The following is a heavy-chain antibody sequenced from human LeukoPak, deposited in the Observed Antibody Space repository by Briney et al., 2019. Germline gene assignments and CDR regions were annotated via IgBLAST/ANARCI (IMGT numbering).Heavy chain of an antibody. CDR2: IQYDGDNK. Sequence: GGSLRLSCVASGFTFTRSAMHWVRQAPGKGLEWVAFIQYDGDNKYYADSVKGRFTISRDDSQNTLYLQMNSLTVEDTAVYYCAKRWASTWSSFALWGQGTLVTVSS. V-gene: IGHV3-30*02. CDR1: GFTFTRSA. CDR3: AKRWASTWSSFAL. J-gene: IGHJ4*02. D-gene: IGHD1-26*01.